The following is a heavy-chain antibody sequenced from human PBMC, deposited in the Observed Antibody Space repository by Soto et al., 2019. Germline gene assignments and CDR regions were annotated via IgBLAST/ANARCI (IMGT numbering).Heavy chain of an antibody. Sequence: GASVKVSCKASGYTFTGYYMHWVRQAPGQGLEWMGWINPNSGGTNYAQKFQGRVTMTRDTSISTAYMELSRLRSDDTRVYCCARGRGSNYRHRATRFVMDVWGQGTTVIGSS. CDR2: INPNSGGT. D-gene: IGHD4-4*01. J-gene: IGHJ6*02. CDR3: ARGRGSNYRHRATRFVMDV. V-gene: IGHV1-2*02. CDR1: GYTFTGYY.